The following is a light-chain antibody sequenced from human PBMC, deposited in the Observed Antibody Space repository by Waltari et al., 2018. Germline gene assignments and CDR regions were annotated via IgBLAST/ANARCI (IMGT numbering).Light chain of an antibody. CDR1: PSISSY. V-gene: IGKV1-39*01. Sequence: DIQMTQSPSSLSASVGDRVTITCRASPSISSYLNWYQQKPGKAPKLLIYGASSLRGGAPSRFSGSRSGTDFTLTISSLQPEDFASYYCQQTSSSPLTFGPGTKLDIK. CDR3: QQTSSSPLT. J-gene: IGKJ3*01. CDR2: GAS.